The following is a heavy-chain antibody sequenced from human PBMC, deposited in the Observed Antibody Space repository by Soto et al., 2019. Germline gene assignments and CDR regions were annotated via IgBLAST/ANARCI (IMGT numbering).Heavy chain of an antibody. V-gene: IGHV5-51*01. J-gene: IGHJ3*02. CDR1: GYSFISYW. D-gene: IGHD5-12*01. Sequence: PGESLKISCKGSGYSFISYWIGWVRQMPGKGLEWIVIIYPPDSDTRYSPSFQGQVAISVDKYISTAYLQWSSLKASDTAVYYCARPNGRGYGDAFDIGGQGTMVTVSS. CDR2: IYPPDSDT. CDR3: ARPNGRGYGDAFDI.